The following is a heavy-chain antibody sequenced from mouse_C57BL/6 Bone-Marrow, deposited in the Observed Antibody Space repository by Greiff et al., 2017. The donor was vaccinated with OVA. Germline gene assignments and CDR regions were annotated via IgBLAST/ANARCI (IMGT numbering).Heavy chain of an antibody. J-gene: IGHJ4*01. CDR3: ARVPIYPYAMDY. CDR1: GYSITSGYY. CDR2: ISYDGSN. Sequence: ESGPGLVKPSQSLSLTCSVTGYSITSGYYWNWIRQFPGNKLEWMGYISYDGSNNYNPSLKNRISITRDTSKNQFFLKLNSVTTEDTATYYCARVPIYPYAMDYWGQGTSVTVSS. V-gene: IGHV3-6*01. D-gene: IGHD2-1*01.